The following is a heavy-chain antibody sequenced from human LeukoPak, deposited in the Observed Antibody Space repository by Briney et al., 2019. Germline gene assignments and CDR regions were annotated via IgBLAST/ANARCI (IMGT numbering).Heavy chain of an antibody. CDR2: IYYSGGT. J-gene: IGHJ5*02. CDR3: ARAVAVSNWFDP. V-gene: IGHV4-59*01. CDR1: GGSISSYY. Sequence: SETLSLTCTVSGGSISSYYWSWIRQPPGKGLEWIGYIYYSGGTNYNPSLKSRVTISIDTSKNQFSLKLRSVTAADTAVYYCARAVAVSNWFDPWGQGTLVTVSS. D-gene: IGHD6-19*01.